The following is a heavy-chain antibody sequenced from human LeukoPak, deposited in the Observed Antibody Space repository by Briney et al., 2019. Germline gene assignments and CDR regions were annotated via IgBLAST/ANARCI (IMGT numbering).Heavy chain of an antibody. V-gene: IGHV1-2*02. CDR1: GYTFTDYH. Sequence: ASVRVSCKASGYTFTDYHIHWVRQAPGQGLEWMAWINPNNGDTNYAQKFQDRVTMTSDTSINTAYMEVTRLRSDDTAVYYCARDSTAAAGSYFDHWGQGTLVTVSS. CDR3: ARDSTAAAGSYFDH. D-gene: IGHD6-13*01. J-gene: IGHJ4*02. CDR2: INPNNGDT.